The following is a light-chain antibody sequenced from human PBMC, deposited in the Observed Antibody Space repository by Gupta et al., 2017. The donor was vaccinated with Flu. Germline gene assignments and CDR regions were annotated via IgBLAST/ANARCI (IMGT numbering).Light chain of an antibody. CDR2: GAS. Sequence: GTLSLSPGERATLSCRASESVTNRYLAWYQHNPGQAPRLLIYGASSRATGIPDRFSGSGSGTDFTLTISRLEPEDFAVYTCQQYGGSPPTFGHGTKVELK. J-gene: IGKJ1*01. V-gene: IGKV3-20*01. CDR3: QQYGGSPPT. CDR1: ESVTNRY.